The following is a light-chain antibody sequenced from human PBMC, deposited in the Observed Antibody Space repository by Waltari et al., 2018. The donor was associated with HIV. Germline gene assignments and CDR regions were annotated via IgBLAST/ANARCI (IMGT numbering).Light chain of an antibody. CDR1: NSNIGINY. CDR3: AVWDDSLSGWL. CDR2: RNN. J-gene: IGLJ3*02. V-gene: IGLV1-47*01. Sequence: GQRVSISCSGGNSNIGINYVSWFQQLPGTAPKLLIHRNNQRPSGVPDRFSGSKSGTSASLAIRGLRSEDEADYYCAVWDDSLSGWLFGGGTKLTVL.